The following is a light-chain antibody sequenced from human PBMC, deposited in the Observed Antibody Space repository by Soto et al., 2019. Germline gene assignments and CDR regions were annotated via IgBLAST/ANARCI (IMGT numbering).Light chain of an antibody. CDR3: QQYNTYPLT. V-gene: IGKV1-5*03. Sequence: DIQMTQSPSTLSASVGDRVTITCRASQSISTWLAWYQQKPGKAPKLLIYNASSLESGVSSRFSGSGSGTEFTLTISSLQPDDFATYYFQQYNTYPLTFGGGTTVEIK. J-gene: IGKJ4*01. CDR1: QSISTW. CDR2: NAS.